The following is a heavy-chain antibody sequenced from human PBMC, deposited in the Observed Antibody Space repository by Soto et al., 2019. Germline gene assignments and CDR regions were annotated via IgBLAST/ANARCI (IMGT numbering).Heavy chain of an antibody. CDR1: GFAFSAYY. D-gene: IGHD3-22*01. Sequence: QVHLMESGGGLVKPGGSLRLSCAASGFAFSAYYMSWIRQAPGKGLEWRSYISESGTTIYYADSGKGRFTISRDNAKNSLYLQINSLRVEDKAVYYCTRSDYDTSGYTDYWGQGTLVTVSS. CDR2: ISESGTTI. V-gene: IGHV3-11*01. CDR3: TRSDYDTSGYTDY. J-gene: IGHJ4*02.